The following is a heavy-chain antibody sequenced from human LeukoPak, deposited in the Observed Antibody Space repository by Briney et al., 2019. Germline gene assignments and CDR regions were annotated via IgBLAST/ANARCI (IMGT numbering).Heavy chain of an antibody. CDR3: ARRGSGYTEPIDY. J-gene: IGHJ4*02. Sequence: GGSLRLSCAASGFTFSTYWMTWVRQAPGKGLEWVATIKQDGGEKYYVDSVKGRFTISRDNAKNLLYLQMNSLRAEDTAVYYCARRGSGYTEPIDYWGQGTLVTVSS. CDR2: IKQDGGEK. V-gene: IGHV3-7*01. CDR1: GFTFSTYW. D-gene: IGHD5-12*01.